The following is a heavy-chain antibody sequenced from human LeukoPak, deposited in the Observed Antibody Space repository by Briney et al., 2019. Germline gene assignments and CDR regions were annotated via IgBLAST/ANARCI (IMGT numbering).Heavy chain of an antibody. J-gene: IGHJ4*02. V-gene: IGHV3-23*01. Sequence: GSLRLSCAASGFTFSSYAMSWVRQAPGKGLEWVSAISGSGGSTYYADSVKGRFTISRDNSKNTLYLQMNSLRAEDTAVYYCGGFRAARPFDSWGQGTLVTVSS. D-gene: IGHD6-6*01. CDR2: ISGSGGST. CDR1: GFTFSSYA. CDR3: GGFRAARPFDS.